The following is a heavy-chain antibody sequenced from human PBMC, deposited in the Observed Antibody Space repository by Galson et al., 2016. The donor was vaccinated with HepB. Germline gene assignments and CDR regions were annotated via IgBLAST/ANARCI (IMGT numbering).Heavy chain of an antibody. CDR1: GASISSGCYH. V-gene: IGHV4-61*02. D-gene: IGHD2-21*01. J-gene: IGHJ4*02. CDR3: ATLVCGGGGRGY. Sequence: TLSLTCTVSGASISSGCYHWGWVRQPAGEGLEYLGRINTGDFGGSTTYNPSLKSRIAISMDASKNQFSLKLTSVTVADTAVYYCATLVCGGGGRGYWGQGTLVTVSP. CDR2: INTGDFGGST.